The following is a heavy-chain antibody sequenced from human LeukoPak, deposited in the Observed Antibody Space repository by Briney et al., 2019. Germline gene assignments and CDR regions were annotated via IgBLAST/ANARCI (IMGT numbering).Heavy chain of an antibody. J-gene: IGHJ4*02. D-gene: IGHD3-9*01. CDR3: ARGPPYYDILTGYTFDY. Sequence: GGSLRLSCAASGFTFSSYGMHWVRQAPGKGLEWVAVIWYDGSNKYYADSVKGRFTISRDNSKNTLYLQMNSLRAEDTAVYYCARGPPYYDILTGYTFDYWGQGTLVTVSS. V-gene: IGHV3-33*01. CDR2: IWYDGSNK. CDR1: GFTFSSYG.